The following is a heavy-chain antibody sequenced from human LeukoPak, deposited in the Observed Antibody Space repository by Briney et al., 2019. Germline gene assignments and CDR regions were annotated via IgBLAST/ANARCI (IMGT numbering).Heavy chain of an antibody. J-gene: IGHJ5*02. CDR2: IYQSGST. CDR1: GGSISSGGYS. V-gene: IGHV4-30-2*01. D-gene: IGHD3-16*01. CDR3: ARHLGWDMTTFGGVMGCFDP. Sequence: SETLSLTCAVSGGSISSGGYSWSWIRQPPGKGLEWIGYIYQSGSTYYNPSLKSRVTISVDRSKNQFSLKLSSVTAADTAVYYCARHLGWDMTTFGGVMGCFDPWGQGTLVTVSS.